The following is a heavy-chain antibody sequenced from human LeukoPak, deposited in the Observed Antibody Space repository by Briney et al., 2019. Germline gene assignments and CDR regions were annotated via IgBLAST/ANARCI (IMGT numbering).Heavy chain of an antibody. J-gene: IGHJ4*02. Sequence: PSETLSLTCTVSGGSISSGGYYWSWIRQHPGKGLEWIGYIYYSGSTYYNPSLKSRVTISVDTSKNQFSLKLSSVTAADTAVCYCARTLVSQLTDYWGQGTLVTVSS. V-gene: IGHV4-31*03. D-gene: IGHD3-9*01. CDR1: GGSISSGGYY. CDR2: IYYSGST. CDR3: ARTLVSQLTDY.